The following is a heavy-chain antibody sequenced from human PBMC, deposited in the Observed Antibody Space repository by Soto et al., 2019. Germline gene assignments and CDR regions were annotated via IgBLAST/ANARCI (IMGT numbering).Heavy chain of an antibody. J-gene: IGHJ6*02. CDR3: ARETSGGGYYYYGMDV. D-gene: IGHD3-10*01. Sequence: EASVKVSCKASGYTFTSYYMHWVRQAPGQGLEWMGIINPSGGSTSYAQKFQGRVTMTRDTSTSTVYMELSSLRSEDTAMYYCARETSGGGYYYYGMDVWGQGTTVTVSS. CDR1: GYTFTSYY. CDR2: INPSGGST. V-gene: IGHV1-46*01.